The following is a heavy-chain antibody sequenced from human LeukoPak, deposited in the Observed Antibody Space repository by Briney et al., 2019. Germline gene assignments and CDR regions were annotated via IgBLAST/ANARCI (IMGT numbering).Heavy chain of an antibody. CDR3: ARDCSGGSCPGGYYGMDV. J-gene: IGHJ6*02. V-gene: IGHV3-48*04. CDR2: ISSSGSTI. D-gene: IGHD2-15*01. Sequence: GGSLRLSCAASGFTFKYAWMKWVRQASGKGLEWVSYISSSGSTIYYADSVKGRFTISRDNAKNSLYLQMNSLRAEDTAVYYCARDCSGGSCPGGYYGMDVWGQGTTVTVSS. CDR1: GFTFKYAW.